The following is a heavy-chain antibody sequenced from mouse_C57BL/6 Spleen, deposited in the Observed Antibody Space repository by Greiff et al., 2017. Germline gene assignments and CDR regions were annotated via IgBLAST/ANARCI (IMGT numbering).Heavy chain of an antibody. CDR2: ISYDGSN. CDR3: ARGGDYYGSSYGYFDY. CDR1: GYSITSGYY. D-gene: IGHD1-1*01. Sequence: EVQLQKSGPGLVKPSQSLSLTCSVTGYSITSGYYWNWIRQFPGNKLEWMGYISYDGSNNYNPSLKNRISITRDTSKNQFFLKLNSVTTEDTATYYCARGGDYYGSSYGYFDYWGQGTTLTVSS. V-gene: IGHV3-6*01. J-gene: IGHJ2*01.